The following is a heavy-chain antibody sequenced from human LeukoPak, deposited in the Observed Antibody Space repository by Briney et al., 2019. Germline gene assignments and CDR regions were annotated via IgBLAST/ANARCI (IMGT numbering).Heavy chain of an antibody. Sequence: GGSLRLSCAASGFTFSSYSMNWVRQAPGKGLEWVSSISSSSSYIYYADSVKGRFTISRDNAKNSLYLQMNSLRAEDTAVYYCATPPTVTRNYWGQGTLVTVSS. CDR3: ATPPTVTRNY. CDR2: ISSSSSYI. J-gene: IGHJ4*02. V-gene: IGHV3-21*01. D-gene: IGHD4-17*01. CDR1: GFTFSSYS.